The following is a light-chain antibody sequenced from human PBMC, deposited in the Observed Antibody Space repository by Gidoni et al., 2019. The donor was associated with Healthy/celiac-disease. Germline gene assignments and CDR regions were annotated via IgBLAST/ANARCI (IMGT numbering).Light chain of an antibody. Sequence: IQMTQSPSTPSASVGDRVTITCRASQSSSSWLAWYQQKPGKAPKLLIYNESSLESGVPSRFSGSGSGTEFTLTISSLQPDDFATYYCHQYNSYSPEGLWTFGQGTKVEIK. CDR3: HQYNSYSPEGLWT. J-gene: IGKJ1*01. CDR1: QSSSSW. CDR2: NES. V-gene: IGKV1-5*03.